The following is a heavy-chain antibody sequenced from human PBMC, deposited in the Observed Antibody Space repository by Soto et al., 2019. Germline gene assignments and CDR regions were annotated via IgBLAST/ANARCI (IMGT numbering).Heavy chain of an antibody. CDR1: GGSISSAGYN. CDR2: IYSSGST. D-gene: IGHD3-10*01. J-gene: IGHJ4*02. CDR3: ARYGSGTYYPTTFDS. V-gene: IGHV4-31*03. Sequence: QVQLQESGPGLLKPSQTLSLTCTVSGGSISSAGYNWSWIRQHPGRGLGWIGYIYSSGSTYTNPSLKSRVTISVDTSKNQFSLKLSSVTAADTAVYYCARYGSGTYYPTTFDSWGQGTLVTVSS.